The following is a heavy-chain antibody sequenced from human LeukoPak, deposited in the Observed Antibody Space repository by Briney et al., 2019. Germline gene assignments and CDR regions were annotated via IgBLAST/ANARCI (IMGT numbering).Heavy chain of an antibody. CDR3: ARERSEGCPLYYFDS. D-gene: IGHD2-15*01. Sequence: GASVKVSCKASGYAFGDCCIHWLRQAPGQGPEWMGWINPKTGATNTEQKFQDRVTMTRDTSITTAYMDLRRLKSDGTAVYFCARERSEGCPLYYFDSWGQGTLVTVSS. V-gene: IGHV1-2*02. CDR1: GYAFGDCC. J-gene: IGHJ4*02. CDR2: INPKTGAT.